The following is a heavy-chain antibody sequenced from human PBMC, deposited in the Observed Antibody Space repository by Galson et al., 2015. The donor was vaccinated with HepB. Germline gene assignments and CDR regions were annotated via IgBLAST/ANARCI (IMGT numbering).Heavy chain of an antibody. Sequence: QSGAEVKKPGASVKVSCKASGYTFTSYGISWVRQAPGQGLEWMGWISAYNGNTNYAQNLQGRVTMTTDTATSTAYMDLRSLRSDDTAVYYCASGSGSYPWVMAFDYWGQGTLVTVSS. CDR2: ISAYNGNT. D-gene: IGHD1-26*01. CDR3: ASGSGSYPWVMAFDY. CDR1: GYTFTSYG. J-gene: IGHJ4*02. V-gene: IGHV1-18*01.